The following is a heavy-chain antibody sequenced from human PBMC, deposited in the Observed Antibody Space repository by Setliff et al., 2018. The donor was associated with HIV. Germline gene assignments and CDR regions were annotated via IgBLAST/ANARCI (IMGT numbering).Heavy chain of an antibody. CDR3: ARGARATFGELLKANWFDP. CDR1: GGSFSGYY. CDR2: INQSGST. J-gene: IGHJ5*02. V-gene: IGHV4-34*01. D-gene: IGHD3-10*01. Sequence: SQTLSLTCAVYGGSFSGYYWSWIRQSPGKGLEWIGEINQSGSTNYNPSLKSRVTTSVDTSKNQFSLNLKSVTAADTAVYYCARGARATFGELLKANWFDPWGQGTRVTVSS.